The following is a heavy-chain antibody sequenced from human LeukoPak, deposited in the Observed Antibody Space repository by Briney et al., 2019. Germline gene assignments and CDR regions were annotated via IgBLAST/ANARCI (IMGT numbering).Heavy chain of an antibody. V-gene: IGHV4-39*01. CDR3: ASYGYYYDSSGYYYENAFDI. Sequence: SETLSLTCTVSGGSISSSSYYWGWIRQPPGKGLEWIGSIYYSGSTYYNPSLKSRVTISVDTSKNQFSLKLSSVTAADTAVYYCASYGYYYDSSGYYYENAFDIWGQGTMVTVSS. CDR2: IYYSGST. D-gene: IGHD3-22*01. CDR1: GGSISSSSYY. J-gene: IGHJ3*02.